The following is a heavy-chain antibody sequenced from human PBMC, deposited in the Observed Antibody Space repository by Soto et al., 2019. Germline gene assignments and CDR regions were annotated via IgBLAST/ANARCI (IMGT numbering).Heavy chain of an antibody. V-gene: IGHV1-18*01. CDR1: GYTFTSYG. J-gene: IGHJ4*02. CDR2: FSAYNGNT. CDR3: ARAPGDVWGSYRLLCY. D-gene: IGHD3-16*02. Sequence: QVQLVQSGAEVKKPAASVKVSCKASGYTFTSYGISWMRQAPGHGLEWMGGFSAYNGNTNYAQKLQGRVTMTTDTSTSTAYMELRSLRSDDTGVYYCARAPGDVWGSYRLLCYWCQGALVAVSA.